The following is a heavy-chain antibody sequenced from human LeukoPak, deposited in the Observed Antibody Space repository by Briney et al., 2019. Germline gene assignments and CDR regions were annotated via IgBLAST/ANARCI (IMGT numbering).Heavy chain of an antibody. CDR1: GYSFTSYW. CDR3: ARLRVDSRHIDY. J-gene: IGHJ4*02. Sequence: GESLKISWKGSGYSFTSYWSGWVRQIPGKGLEWRGIIYPGDSDTRYSPSFQGQVPISADKSISTAYLQWTSLKASDTAMYYCARLRVDSRHIDYWGQGTLVTVSS. D-gene: IGHD5-12*01. CDR2: IYPGDSDT. V-gene: IGHV5-51*01.